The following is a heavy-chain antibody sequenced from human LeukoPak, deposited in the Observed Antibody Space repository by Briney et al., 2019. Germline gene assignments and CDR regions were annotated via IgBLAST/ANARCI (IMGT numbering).Heavy chain of an antibody. V-gene: IGHV3-74*01. CDR2: INSDGSST. CDR3: ARGAQQWPSNYLYYFDY. D-gene: IGHD6-19*01. Sequence: PGGSLRLSCAASGFTFSSCWMHWVRQAPGKGLVWVSRINSDGSSTSYADSVKGRFTISRDNAKNTLYLQMNSLRAEDTAVYYCARGAQQWPSNYLYYFDYWGQGTLVTVSS. J-gene: IGHJ4*02. CDR1: GFTFSSCW.